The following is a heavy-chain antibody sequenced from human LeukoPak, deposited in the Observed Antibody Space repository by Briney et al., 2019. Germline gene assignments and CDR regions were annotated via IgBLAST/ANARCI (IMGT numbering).Heavy chain of an antibody. V-gene: IGHV3-23*01. J-gene: IGHJ6*03. CDR3: AKGPAFGYYDFWSGYYTAPYYYYMDV. D-gene: IGHD3-3*01. CDR2: ISGSGGST. Sequence: GGSLRLSCAASGFTFSSYAMSWVRQAPGKGLEWVSAISGSGGSTYYADSVKGRFTISRDNSKNTLYLQMNSLRAEDTAVYYCAKGPAFGYYDFWSGYYTAPYYYYMDVWGKGTTVTVSS. CDR1: GFTFSSYA.